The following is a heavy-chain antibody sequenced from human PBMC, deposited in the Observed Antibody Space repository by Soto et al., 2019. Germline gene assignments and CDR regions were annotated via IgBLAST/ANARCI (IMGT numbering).Heavy chain of an antibody. CDR2: INHSGST. D-gene: IGHD4-17*01. J-gene: IGHJ5*02. CDR1: GGSSSHHY. CDR3: ARGRTSWRLRWLDP. V-gene: IGHV4-34*01. Sequence: PSETLSLTYAVYGGSSSHHYWSWIRQPPGKALEWIGEINHSGSTNYNPSLKSRVTISVDTSKNQFSLKLSSVTAADPAVYYCARGRTSWRLRWLDPWGQGPLVTVSS.